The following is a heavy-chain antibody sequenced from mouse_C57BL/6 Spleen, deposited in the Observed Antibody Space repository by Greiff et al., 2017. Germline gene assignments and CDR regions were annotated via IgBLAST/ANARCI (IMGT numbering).Heavy chain of an antibody. J-gene: IGHJ3*01. CDR1: GFNITDYY. Sequence: EVQLQQSGAELVKPGASVKLSCTASGFNITDYYMHWVKQRPEQGLEWIGRIDPEDGETKYAPKFQGKATITADTSSNTAYLQLSSLTSEDTAVYYGARFYDGYYLAWFAYWGQGTLVTVSA. V-gene: IGHV14-2*01. D-gene: IGHD2-3*01. CDR3: ARFYDGYYLAWFAY. CDR2: IDPEDGET.